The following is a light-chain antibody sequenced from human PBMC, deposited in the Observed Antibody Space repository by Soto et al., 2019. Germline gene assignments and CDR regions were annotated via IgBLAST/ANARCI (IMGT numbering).Light chain of an antibody. CDR3: QRYGSSPP. CDR2: GAA. V-gene: IGKV3-20*01. Sequence: TQAPATLSVYPGERATLSCRASQSVSSYLACYQQKPGQAPRLLSFGAATRAADIPDRFSGSGSGTDFTLTISRLEPEDFAVYYCQRYGSSPPFGQRAK. J-gene: IGKJ1*01. CDR1: QSVSSY.